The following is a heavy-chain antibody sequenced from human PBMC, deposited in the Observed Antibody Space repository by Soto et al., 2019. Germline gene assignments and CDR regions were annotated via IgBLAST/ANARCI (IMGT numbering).Heavy chain of an antibody. J-gene: IGHJ6*02. V-gene: IGHV5-10-1*01. CDR3: AQKKGSGTIFGVVTQYYYGMDF. Sequence: PGDSLKISCKGSGYSFTSYWISWVRQMPGKSLEWMGRSDPGASHTNYSPSFQGHVTIYADKSISTAYLKWSSLKASDTAMYYCAQKKGSGTIFGVVTQYYYGMDFWGQRTTVTVSS. CDR2: SDPGASHT. D-gene: IGHD3-3*01. CDR1: GYSFTSYW.